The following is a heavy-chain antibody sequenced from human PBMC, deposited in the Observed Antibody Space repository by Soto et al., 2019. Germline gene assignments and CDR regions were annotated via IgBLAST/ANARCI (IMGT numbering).Heavy chain of an antibody. V-gene: IGHV3-15*07. J-gene: IGHJ4*02. CDR3: TTDLRVLLWFGELLSHDY. CDR1: GFTFSNAW. D-gene: IGHD3-10*01. Sequence: GGSLRLSCAASGFTFSNAWMNWVRQAPGKGLEWVGRIKSKTDGGTTDYAAPVKGRFTISRDDSKNTLYLQMNSLKTEDTAVYYCTTDLRVLLWFGELLSHDYWGQGTLVTVSS. CDR2: IKSKTDGGTT.